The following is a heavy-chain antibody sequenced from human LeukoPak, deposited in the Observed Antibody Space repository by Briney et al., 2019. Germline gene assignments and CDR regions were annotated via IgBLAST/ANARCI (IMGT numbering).Heavy chain of an antibody. V-gene: IGHV3-74*01. Sequence: GGSLRLSCAASGFTFSNYWLHWVRQAPGQGLVWVSHIDSDGSYTTYADSVKGRFTISRDNAKNTLYLQMNSLRAEDTAVYYCARDTFGDGIDYWGQGILVTVSS. CDR2: IDSDGSYT. CDR1: GFTFSNYW. CDR3: ARDTFGDGIDY. D-gene: IGHD4-17*01. J-gene: IGHJ4*02.